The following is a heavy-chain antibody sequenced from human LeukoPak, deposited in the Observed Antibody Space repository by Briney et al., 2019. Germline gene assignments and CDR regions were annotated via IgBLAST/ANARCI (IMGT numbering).Heavy chain of an antibody. CDR2: IYYSGRT. CDR3: ASVPYSSGWYNWFDP. CDR1: GGSISSYY. D-gene: IGHD6-19*01. J-gene: IGHJ5*02. V-gene: IGHV4-59*01. Sequence: SEALSLTCTGSGGSISSYYWSWIRQPPGKGLEWIGYIYYSGRTNYNPSLTSRVTISVDTSKNQFSLKLSSVTAADTAVYYCASVPYSSGWYNWFDPWGQGTLVTVSS.